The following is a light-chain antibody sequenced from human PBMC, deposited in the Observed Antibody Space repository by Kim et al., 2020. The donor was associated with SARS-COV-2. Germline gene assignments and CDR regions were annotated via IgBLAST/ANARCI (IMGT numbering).Light chain of an antibody. J-gene: IGKJ1*01. CDR2: KES. Sequence: ASVGDRVTITCRASQSLNSRLAWYQQKPGKAPKLLIYKESTLESGVPSRFSGSASGTEFTLTINSLQPDDFATYYCQHYHSYPWTFGQGTKVDIK. CDR3: QHYHSYPWT. V-gene: IGKV1-5*03. CDR1: QSLNSR.